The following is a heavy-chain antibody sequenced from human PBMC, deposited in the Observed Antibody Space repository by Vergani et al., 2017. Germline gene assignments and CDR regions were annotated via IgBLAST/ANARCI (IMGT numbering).Heavy chain of an antibody. V-gene: IGHV1-46*01. CDR2: INPSGGST. CDR1: GYTFTSYY. Sequence: QVQLVQSGAEVKKPGASVKVSCKASGYTFTSYYMHWVRQAPGQGLEWMGIINPSGGSTSYAQKFQGRVTMTRDTSTSTVYMELSSLRSEDTAVYYCAREGGYSSSWYPYYYYGMDVWGQGTTVTVSS. D-gene: IGHD6-13*01. CDR3: AREGGYSSSWYPYYYYGMDV. J-gene: IGHJ6*02.